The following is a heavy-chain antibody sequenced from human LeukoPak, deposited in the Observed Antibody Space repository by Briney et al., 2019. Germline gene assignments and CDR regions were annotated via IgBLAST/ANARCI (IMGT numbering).Heavy chain of an antibody. CDR2: IYTSGST. V-gene: IGHV4-61*02. CDR1: GGSISSGSYY. Sequence: SQTLSLTCTVSGGSISSGSYYWSWIRQPAGKGLEWIGRIYTSGSTNYNPSLKSRVTISVDTSKNQFSLKLSSVTAADTAVYYCARDYVAFGGGSYFGYWGQGTLVTVSS. D-gene: IGHD3-10*01. J-gene: IGHJ4*02. CDR3: ARDYVAFGGGSYFGY.